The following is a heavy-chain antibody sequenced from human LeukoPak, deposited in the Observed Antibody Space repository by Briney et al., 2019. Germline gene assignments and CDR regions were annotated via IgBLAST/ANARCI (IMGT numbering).Heavy chain of an antibody. CDR1: GFTFSSYE. J-gene: IGHJ4*02. CDR3: ASGFSSYFDY. Sequence: GGSLRLSCAASGFTFSSYEMNWVRQAPGKGLEWVSYISSSGSTIYYADSVKGRFTISRDNAKNTLYLQMNSLRAEDTAVYYCASGFSSYFDYWGQGTLVTVSS. CDR2: ISSSGSTI. D-gene: IGHD6-6*01. V-gene: IGHV3-48*03.